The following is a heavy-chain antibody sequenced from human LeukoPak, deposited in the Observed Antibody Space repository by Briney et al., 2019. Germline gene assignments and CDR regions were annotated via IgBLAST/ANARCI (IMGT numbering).Heavy chain of an antibody. V-gene: IGHV3-23*01. CDR3: AKDLLSGRNDY. Sequence: GGSLRLSCAASGFTFSSYAMSWVRQAPGKGLEWVSAISGSGGSTYYADSVKGRSTISRDNSENTLYLQMNSLRAEDTAVYYCAKDLLSGRNDYWGQGTLVTVSS. CDR1: GFTFSSYA. J-gene: IGHJ4*02. D-gene: IGHD1-26*01. CDR2: ISGSGGST.